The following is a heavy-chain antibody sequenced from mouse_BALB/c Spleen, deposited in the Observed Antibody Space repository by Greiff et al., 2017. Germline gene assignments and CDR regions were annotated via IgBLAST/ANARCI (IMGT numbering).Heavy chain of an antibody. D-gene: IGHD1-1*01. CDR2: INSNGGST. J-gene: IGHJ2*01. V-gene: IGHV5-6-3*01. Sequence: EVMLVESGGGLVQPGGSLKLSCAASGFTFSSYGMSWVRQTPDKRLELVATINSNGGSTYYPDSVKGRFTISRDNAKNTLYLQMSSLKSEDTAMYYCAREGVDYFDYWGQGTTLTVSS. CDR1: GFTFSSYG. CDR3: AREGVDYFDY.